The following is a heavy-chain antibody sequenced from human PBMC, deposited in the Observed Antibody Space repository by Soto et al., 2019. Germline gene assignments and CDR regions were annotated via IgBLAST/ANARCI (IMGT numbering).Heavy chain of an antibody. Sequence: ASVKVSCKASGYTFTSYDINWVRQATGQGLEWMGWMNPNSGNTGYAQKFQGRVTMTRNTSISTAYMELSSLRSEDTAVYYCARGLMITFGGVIVMEGAVDYWGQGTLVTVSS. V-gene: IGHV1-8*01. J-gene: IGHJ4*02. D-gene: IGHD3-16*02. CDR2: MNPNSGNT. CDR3: ARGLMITFGGVIVMEGAVDY. CDR1: GYTFTSYD.